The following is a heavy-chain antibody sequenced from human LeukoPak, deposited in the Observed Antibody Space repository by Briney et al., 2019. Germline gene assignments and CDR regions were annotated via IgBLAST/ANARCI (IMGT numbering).Heavy chain of an antibody. V-gene: IGHV3-30*02. CDR3: VKDWGVLPDYTADGFDI. CDR1: RFIFSTYG. J-gene: IGHJ3*02. CDR2: IRPDGSNE. Sequence: GGSLRLSCAASRFIFSTYGMHWVRQAPGKGLEWVAFIRPDGSNEYYAASVRGRFAISRDNSQNTLHLQMNSLRLEDTAVYYCVKDWGVLPDYTADGFDIWGPGTMVTVSS. D-gene: IGHD3-10*01.